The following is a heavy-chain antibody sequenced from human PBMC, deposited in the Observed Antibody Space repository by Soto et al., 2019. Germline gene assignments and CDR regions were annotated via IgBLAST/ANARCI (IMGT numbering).Heavy chain of an antibody. CDR3: AGERYCSGGSCYSNAFDY. CDR2: INPSGGST. V-gene: IGHV1-46*01. Sequence: QVQLVQSGAEVKKPGASVKVSCKASGYTFTSYYMHWVRQAPGQGLEWLGIINPSGGSTSSAQKLQGRVTMTRDTSTSTVYMELSSLRSEDTAVYYCAGERYCSGGSCYSNAFDYWGQGTLVTVSS. J-gene: IGHJ4*02. D-gene: IGHD2-15*01. CDR1: GYTFTSYY.